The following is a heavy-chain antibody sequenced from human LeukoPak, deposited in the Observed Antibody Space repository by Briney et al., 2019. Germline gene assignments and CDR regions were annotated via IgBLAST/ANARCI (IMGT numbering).Heavy chain of an antibody. CDR1: GFTFSSYS. D-gene: IGHD6-6*01. CDR3: ARAARGAARWYYYYYMDV. V-gene: IGHV3-21*01. CDR2: ISSSSSYI. J-gene: IGHJ6*03. Sequence: GGSLRLSCAASGFTFSSYSMNWVRQAPGKGLEWVSSISSSSSYIYYADSVKGRFTISRDNAKNSLYLQMNSLRAEDTAVYYCARAARGAARWYYYYYMDVWGKGTTVTVSS.